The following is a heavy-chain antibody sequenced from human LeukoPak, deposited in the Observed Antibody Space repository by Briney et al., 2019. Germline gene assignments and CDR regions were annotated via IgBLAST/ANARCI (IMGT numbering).Heavy chain of an antibody. J-gene: IGHJ4*02. Sequence: SETLSLTCAVYGGSFSGYYWSCIRQPPGKGLEWIGEINHSGSTNYNPSLKSRVTISVDTSKNQFSLKLSSVTAADTAVYYCARLGGGGNEPKSRRPFDYWGQGTLVTVSS. CDR2: INHSGST. CDR1: GGSFSGYY. D-gene: IGHD4-23*01. CDR3: ARLGGGGNEPKSRRPFDY. V-gene: IGHV4-34*01.